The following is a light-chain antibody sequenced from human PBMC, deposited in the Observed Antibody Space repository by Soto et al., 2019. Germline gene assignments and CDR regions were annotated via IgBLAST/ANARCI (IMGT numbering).Light chain of an antibody. CDR1: QSISSW. CDR2: DAS. V-gene: IGKV1-5*01. CDR3: QQYNSYPWT. J-gene: IGKJ1*01. Sequence: DIQMTQSPSTLSASVGDRVTITCRASQSISSWLAWYQQKPGKAPKLLIYDASSLESGVPSRFSVSGSGTEFTLTISSLQPDDFATYYCQQYNSYPWTFGQGTKVEL.